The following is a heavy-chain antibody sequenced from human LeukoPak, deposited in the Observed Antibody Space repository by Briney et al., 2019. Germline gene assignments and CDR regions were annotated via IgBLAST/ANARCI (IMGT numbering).Heavy chain of an antibody. V-gene: IGHV3-20*04. CDR3: ARDAVPSGRSWFDP. D-gene: IGHD4-17*01. CDR1: GFTFEDYG. J-gene: IGHJ5*02. Sequence: GGSLRLSCTVSGFTFEDYGMNWVRQVPGKEPEWVSGLNWNGGGRRYADSVKGRFIISRDNAKGVLYLQLNDLRVEDTALYYCARDAVPSGRSWFDPWGQGTLVTASS. CDR2: LNWNGGGR.